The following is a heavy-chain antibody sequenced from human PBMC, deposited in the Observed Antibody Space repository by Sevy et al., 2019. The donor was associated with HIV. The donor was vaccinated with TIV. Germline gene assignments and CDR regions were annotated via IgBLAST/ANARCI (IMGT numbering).Heavy chain of an antibody. V-gene: IGHV1-24*01. CDR3: VIGDTPRLTGSGTRLKDQSQNYFEF. Sequence: ASLKVSCKVPRYTLSEVSMHWVRQAPGKGLEWMGGFVPEDGEIVYAQKFQGRVTVAEDTLTDTAYLEVTNLRSEDTATYFCVIGDTPRLTGSGTRLKDQSQNYFEFWGQGTLVTVSS. CDR1: RYTLSEVS. J-gene: IGHJ4*02. CDR2: FVPEDGEI. D-gene: IGHD3-16*02.